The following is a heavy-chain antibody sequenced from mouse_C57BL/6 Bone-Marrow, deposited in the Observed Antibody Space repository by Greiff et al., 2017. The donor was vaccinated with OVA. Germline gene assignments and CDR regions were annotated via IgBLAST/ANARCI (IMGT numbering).Heavy chain of an antibody. CDR1: GYAFTNYL. CDR2: INPGSGGT. D-gene: IGHD1-1*01. V-gene: IGHV1-54*01. J-gene: IGHJ4*01. Sequence: QVQLKESGAELVRPGTSVKVSCKASGYAFTNYLIEWVKQRPGQGLEWIGVINPGSGGTNYNEKFKGKATLTADKSSSTAYMQLSSLTSEDSAVYFCARGGELRNYAMDYWGQGTSVTVSS. CDR3: ARGGELRNYAMDY.